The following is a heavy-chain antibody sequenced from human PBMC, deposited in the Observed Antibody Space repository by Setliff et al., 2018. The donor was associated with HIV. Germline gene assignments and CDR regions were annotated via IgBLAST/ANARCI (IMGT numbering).Heavy chain of an antibody. CDR2: IYWDDYK. J-gene: IGHJ5*02. V-gene: IGHV2-5*02. CDR3: AHRPYNSPNWFDP. Sequence: SGPTLVNPTLTLTVTCTFSGFSLYTRGVGVGWIRQPPGKALEWLAVIYWDDYKHYSPSLKNRLTVTKDNSKNQVVLTMTNMDPDVTGTYYCAHRPYNSPNWFDPWGQGTLVTVSS. D-gene: IGHD1-20*01. CDR1: GFSLYTRGVG.